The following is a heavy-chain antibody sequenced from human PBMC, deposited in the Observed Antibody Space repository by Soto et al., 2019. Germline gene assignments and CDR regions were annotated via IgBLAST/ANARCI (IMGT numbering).Heavy chain of an antibody. J-gene: IGHJ4*02. V-gene: IGHV3-11*01. CDR3: ARTPTTSGSYHFDS. D-gene: IGHD3-10*01. CDR1: GFTFSDYY. CDR2: ISRGSSII. Sequence: PGVSLRLSCAASGFTFSDYYMTWIRQAPGKGLEWLSYISRGSSIIHYADSVKGRFTISRDNARASLYLQMNSLRAEDTAVYYCARTPTTSGSYHFDSWGQGTLVTVSA.